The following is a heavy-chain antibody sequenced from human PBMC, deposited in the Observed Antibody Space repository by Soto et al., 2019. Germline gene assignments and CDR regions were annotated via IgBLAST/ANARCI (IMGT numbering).Heavy chain of an antibody. CDR3: TSGRAYYDY. CDR1: GFTFGDYA. CDR2: IRSKAYGGPT. D-gene: IGHD1-26*01. Sequence: PGGSLRLSCTASGFTFGDYAMSWVRQAPGKGLEWVGFIRSKAYGGPTEYAAAVKGRFTISRDDSKSTAYLQMNSLKSEDTGAYHCTSGRAYYDYWGQGTLVTSPQ. V-gene: IGHV3-49*04. J-gene: IGHJ4*02.